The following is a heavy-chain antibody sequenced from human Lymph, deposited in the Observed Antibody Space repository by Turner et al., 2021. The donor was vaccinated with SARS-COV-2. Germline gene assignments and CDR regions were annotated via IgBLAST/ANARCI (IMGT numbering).Heavy chain of an antibody. D-gene: IGHD3-10*01. CDR2: LYTSGST. V-gene: IGHV4-4*07. CDR3: ARVLKIPRELLWFGEPEGDNWFDP. CDR1: GGSISSYY. J-gene: IGHJ5*02. Sequence: QVQLQESGPGLVKPSETLSLTCTVSGGSISSYYWSWIRQPAGKGLEWIGRLYTSGSTNYNPSLKSRVTMSVDTSKNQFSLKLSSVTAADTAVYYCARVLKIPRELLWFGEPEGDNWFDPWGQGTLVTVSS.